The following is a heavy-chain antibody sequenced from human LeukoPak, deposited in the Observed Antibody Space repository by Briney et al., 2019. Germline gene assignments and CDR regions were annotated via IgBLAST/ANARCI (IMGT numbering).Heavy chain of an antibody. J-gene: IGHJ4*02. V-gene: IGHV3-33*01. CDR3: ATAVASSSGWYADY. CDR1: GFTFRSYG. CDR2: IWYDGSNK. D-gene: IGHD6-19*01. Sequence: GGSLRLSCAASGFTFRSYGMHWVRQAPGKGLEWVAVIWYDGSNKYYADSVKGRFTVSRDNSKNTLYLQMNSLRAEDTAVYYCATAVASSSGWYADYWDQGTLVTVSS.